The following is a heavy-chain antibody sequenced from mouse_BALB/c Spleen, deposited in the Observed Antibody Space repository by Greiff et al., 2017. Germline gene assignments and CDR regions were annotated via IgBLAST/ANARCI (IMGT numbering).Heavy chain of an antibody. J-gene: IGHJ4*01. CDR3: ARDTGMDY. V-gene: IGHV5-4*02. CDR1: GFTFSDYY. Sequence: EVQVVESGGGLVKPGGSLKLSCAASGFTFSDYYMYWVRQTPEKRLEWVATISDGGSYTYYPDSVKGRFTISRDNAKNNLYLQMSSLKSEDTAMYYCARDTGMDYWGQGTSVTVSS. CDR2: ISDGGSYT.